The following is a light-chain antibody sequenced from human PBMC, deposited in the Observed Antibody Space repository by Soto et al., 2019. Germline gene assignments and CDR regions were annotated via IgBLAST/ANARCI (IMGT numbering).Light chain of an antibody. V-gene: IGKV3-20*01. CDR3: QQYGSSVQ. J-gene: IGKJ4*02. CDR1: QSVTSKY. Sequence: EIVLTQSPDTLSLSPGERATLSCRASQSVTSKYLAWYQQQPGQAPRLLIHGASNRATGIPDRFSGSGSGTDFTLTISGLEPEDFALYYCQQYGSSVQFGGGTKVDIK. CDR2: GAS.